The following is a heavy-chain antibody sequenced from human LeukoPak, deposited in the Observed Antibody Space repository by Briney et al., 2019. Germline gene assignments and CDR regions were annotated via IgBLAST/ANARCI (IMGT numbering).Heavy chain of an antibody. CDR2: INPSGGST. V-gene: IGHV1-46*01. CDR3: ARVPTVSNYYYYYGMDV. D-gene: IGHD4-17*01. CDR1: GYTFTSYY. Sequence: ASVKVSCKASGYTFTSYYMHWVRQAPGQGLEWMGIINPSGGSTSYAQKFQGRVTMTRDTSTSTVYMELSSLRSEDTAVYYCARVPTVSNYYYYYGMDVWGQGTTVTVSS. J-gene: IGHJ6*02.